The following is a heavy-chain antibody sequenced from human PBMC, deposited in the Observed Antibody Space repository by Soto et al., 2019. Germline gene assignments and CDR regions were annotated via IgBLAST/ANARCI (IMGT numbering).Heavy chain of an antibody. CDR3: ARAPYEDYAVPEPNYFDS. D-gene: IGHD4-17*01. Sequence: QVQLVQSGTAVKKLGSSVKVSCKASGGTFSTLAVSWVRQAPGQGLEWMGGIIPIYGRPVYAQKFQGRVTITADESTSRVYMELSSLSSEDTAVYYCARAPYEDYAVPEPNYFDSWGQGTLVTVSS. CDR1: GGTFSTLA. CDR2: IIPIYGRP. J-gene: IGHJ4*02. V-gene: IGHV1-69*01.